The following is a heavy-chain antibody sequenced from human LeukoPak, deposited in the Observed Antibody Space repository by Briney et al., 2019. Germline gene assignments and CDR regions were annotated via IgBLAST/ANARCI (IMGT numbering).Heavy chain of an antibody. CDR2: INPSGGTT. J-gene: IGHJ5*02. D-gene: IGHD4-17*01. CDR3: ARGGGGYGDYTP. Sequence: ASVKVSCKASGYTFTSYYMHWVRQPPGQGLEWMGIINPSGGTTSYAQKFQGRVTMTRDTSTSTVYMELSSLRSGDTAVYYCARGGGGYGDYTPWGQGTLVIVSS. V-gene: IGHV1-46*01. CDR1: GYTFTSYY.